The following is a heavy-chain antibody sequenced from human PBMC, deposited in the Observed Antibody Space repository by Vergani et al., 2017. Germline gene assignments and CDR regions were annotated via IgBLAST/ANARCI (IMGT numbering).Heavy chain of an antibody. J-gene: IGHJ6*03. D-gene: IGHD3-16*01. CDR3: ARDRKGDYYYYYMDV. CDR2: IKQDGSEK. V-gene: IGHV3-7*01. Sequence: EVQLVESGGGLVQPGGSLRLSCAASGFTFSSYWMSWVRQAPGKGLEWVANIKQDGSEKYYVDSVKGRFTISRDNAKNSLYLQMNSLRAEDTAVYYCARDRKGDYYYYYMDVWGKGTTVTVSS. CDR1: GFTFSSYW.